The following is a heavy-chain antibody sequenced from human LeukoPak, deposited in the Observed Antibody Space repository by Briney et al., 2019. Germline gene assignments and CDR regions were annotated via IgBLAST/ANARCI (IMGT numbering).Heavy chain of an antibody. CDR1: GFTFSSYW. CDR2: IKQDGSDK. J-gene: IGHJ4*02. CDR3: ARDAGFHDYGDFFFDY. V-gene: IGHV3-7*01. D-gene: IGHD4-17*01. Sequence: GGSLRLSRAASGFTFSSYWMNWVRQAPGKGLEWVANIKQDGSDKYYVDSVKGRFTISRDNAKTSLYLQMYSLRAEDTAVYYCARDAGFHDYGDFFFDYWGQGTLVTVSS.